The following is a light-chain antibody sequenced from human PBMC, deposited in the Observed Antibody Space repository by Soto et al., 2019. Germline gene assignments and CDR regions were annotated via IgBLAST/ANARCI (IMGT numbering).Light chain of an antibody. CDR3: QQYDSWPFT. CDR1: QSVDSN. V-gene: IGKV3-15*01. CDR2: GAS. Sequence: EIVMTQSPATLSVSPGERDTLSCRASQSVDSNLAWYQQKPGQAPRLLIYGASTRATGIPARFSGSGSGTEFTRTISSLQSEDFAVYYCQQYDSWPFTFGPGTKVDIK. J-gene: IGKJ3*01.